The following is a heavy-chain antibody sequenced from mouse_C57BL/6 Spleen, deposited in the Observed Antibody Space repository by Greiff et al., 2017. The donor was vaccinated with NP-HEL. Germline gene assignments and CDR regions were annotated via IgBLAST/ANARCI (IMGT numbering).Heavy chain of an antibody. Sequence: EVKVEESGGGLVQPGGSMKLSCVASGFTFSNYWMNWVRQSPEKGLEWVAQIRLKSDNYATHYAECVKGRFTISRDDSKSSVYLQMNNLRAEDTGIYYGTGEENYDSDGFAYWGQGTLVTVSA. J-gene: IGHJ3*01. CDR1: GFTFSNYW. D-gene: IGHD2-4*01. V-gene: IGHV6-3*01. CDR3: TGEENYDSDGFAY. CDR2: IRLKSDNYAT.